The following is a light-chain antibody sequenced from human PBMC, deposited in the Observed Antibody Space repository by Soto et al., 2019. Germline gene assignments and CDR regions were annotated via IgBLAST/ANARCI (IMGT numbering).Light chain of an antibody. CDR3: QQYGSSIT. V-gene: IGKV1-5*03. CDR1: QTISSC. Sequence: DIPMTQSPSTLSASVGHIFTITCRASQTISSCLAWYQQKPGKAPKILIYKASSLQSLVTSRFGGSGSGTEFTLTIRRLEPEDFAVYYCQQYGSSITFGPGTRLEI. CDR2: KAS. J-gene: IGKJ5*01.